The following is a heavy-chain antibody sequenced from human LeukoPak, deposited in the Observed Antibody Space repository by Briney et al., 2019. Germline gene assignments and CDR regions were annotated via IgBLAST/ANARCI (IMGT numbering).Heavy chain of an antibody. D-gene: IGHD3-10*01. Sequence: ASVTVSCKASGYTFTGYYMHWVRQAPGQGLEWMGWINPNSGGTNYAQKFQGWVTMTRDTSISTAYMELSRLRSDDTAVYYCARGFDTMVRGVIPFDYWGQGTLVTVSS. J-gene: IGHJ4*02. CDR1: GYTFTGYY. CDR3: ARGFDTMVRGVIPFDY. V-gene: IGHV1-2*04. CDR2: INPNSGGT.